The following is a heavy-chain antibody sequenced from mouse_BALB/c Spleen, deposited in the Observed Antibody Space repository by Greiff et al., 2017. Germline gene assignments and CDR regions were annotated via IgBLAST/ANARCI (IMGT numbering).Heavy chain of an antibody. CDR2: IWGDGST. Sequence: VKLVESGPGLVAPSQSLSITCTVSGFSLTGYGVNWVRQPPGKGLEWLGMIWGDGSTDYNSALKSRLSISKDNSKSQVFLKMNSLQTDDTARYYCARAAYYGNYWFAYWGQGTLVTVSA. D-gene: IGHD2-10*01. CDR3: ARAAYYGNYWFAY. V-gene: IGHV2-6-7*01. CDR1: GFSLTGYG. J-gene: IGHJ3*01.